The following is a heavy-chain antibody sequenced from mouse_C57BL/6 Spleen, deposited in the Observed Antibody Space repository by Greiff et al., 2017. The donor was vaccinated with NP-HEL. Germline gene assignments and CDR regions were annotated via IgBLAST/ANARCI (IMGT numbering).Heavy chain of an antibody. J-gene: IGHJ1*03. CDR1: GYTFTSYG. V-gene: IGHV1-81*01. CDR3: ARRSYYDYDRGYFDV. D-gene: IGHD2-4*01. Sequence: QVQLQQSGAELARPGASVKLSCKASGYTFTSYGISWVKQRTGQGLEWIGEIYPRSGNTYYNEKFKGKATLTADKSSSTAYMELRSLTSEDSAVYFCARRSYYDYDRGYFDVWGTVTTVTVSS. CDR2: IYPRSGNT.